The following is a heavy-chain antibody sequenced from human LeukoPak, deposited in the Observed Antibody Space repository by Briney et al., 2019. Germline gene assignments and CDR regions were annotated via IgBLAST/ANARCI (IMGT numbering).Heavy chain of an antibody. J-gene: IGHJ6*02. D-gene: IGHD1-26*01. CDR3: ARGAVGATQNYYYYYGMDV. CDR1: GFTFSSYW. V-gene: IGHV3-7*01. Sequence: PGGSLRLSCAASGFTFSSYWMSWVRQAPGKGLEWVANIKEDGSEKYYVDSVKGRFTISRDNAKNSLYLQMNSLRAEDTAVYYCARGAVGATQNYYYYYGMDVWGQRTTATVSS. CDR2: IKEDGSEK.